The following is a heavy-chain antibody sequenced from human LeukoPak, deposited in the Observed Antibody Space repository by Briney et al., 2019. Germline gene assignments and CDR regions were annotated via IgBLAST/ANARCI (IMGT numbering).Heavy chain of an antibody. Sequence: GGSLRLSCAASGFTFSSYAMSWVRQAPGKGLEWVSAISGSGGGTYYADSVKGRFTISRDNSKNTLYLQMNSLRAEDTAVYYCASRGSDIVAPFDPWGQGTLVTVSS. CDR3: ASRGSDIVAPFDP. J-gene: IGHJ5*02. D-gene: IGHD2-15*01. CDR1: GFTFSSYA. V-gene: IGHV3-23*01. CDR2: ISGSGGGT.